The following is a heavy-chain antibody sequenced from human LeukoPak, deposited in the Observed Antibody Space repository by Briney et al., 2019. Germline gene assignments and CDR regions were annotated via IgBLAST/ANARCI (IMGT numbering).Heavy chain of an antibody. D-gene: IGHD1-26*01. V-gene: IGHV1-2*02. CDR3: ARGDVSGSYFGY. Sequence: ASVKVSCKVSGYTLTELSMHWVRQAPGQGLEWMGWINPNSGGTNYAQKFQGRVTMTRDTSISTAYMELSRLRSDDTAVYYCARGDVSGSYFGYWGQGTLVTVSS. CDR2: INPNSGGT. CDR1: GYTLTELS. J-gene: IGHJ4*02.